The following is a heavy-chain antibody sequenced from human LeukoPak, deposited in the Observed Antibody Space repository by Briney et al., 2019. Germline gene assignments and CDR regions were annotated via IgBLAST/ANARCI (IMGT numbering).Heavy chain of an antibody. J-gene: IGHJ4*02. D-gene: IGHD4-17*01. V-gene: IGHV3-21*01. CDR3: TKTTVTTCFDY. CDR2: ISSSSSYI. Sequence: GGSLRLSCAASGFTFSSYSMNWVRQAPGKGLEWVSSISSSSSYIYYADSVKGRFTISGDNAKNSLYLQMNSLRAEDTAVYYCTKTTVTTCFDYWGQGTLVTVSS. CDR1: GFTFSSYS.